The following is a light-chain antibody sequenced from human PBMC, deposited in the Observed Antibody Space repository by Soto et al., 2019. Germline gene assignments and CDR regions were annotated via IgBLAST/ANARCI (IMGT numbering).Light chain of an antibody. J-gene: IGLJ3*02. CDR3: CSYPGSHTWV. V-gene: IGLV2-11*01. Sequence: QSALTQPRSVSGSPGQSVTISCTGTSSDVGNYNYVSWYQQHPGKAPKVMIYDVTKRPSGVPDHFSGSKSGITASLTISGLQADDEADYYCCSYPGSHTWVFGGGTKLTVL. CDR1: SSDVGNYNY. CDR2: DVT.